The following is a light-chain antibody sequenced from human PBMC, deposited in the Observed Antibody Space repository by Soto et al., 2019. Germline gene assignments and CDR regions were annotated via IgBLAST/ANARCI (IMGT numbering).Light chain of an antibody. CDR1: SSDVGGYNY. CDR3: TSYTSSGTYV. CDR2: AVS. J-gene: IGLJ1*01. V-gene: IGLV2-14*01. Sequence: QYALTQPASVSGSPGQSITISCTGTSSDVGGYNYVSWYQQHPGKAPKLMISAVSDRPSWVSNRFSGSKSGNTASLTISGLQHEDEADYYCTSYTSSGTYVFGTGTKLTVL.